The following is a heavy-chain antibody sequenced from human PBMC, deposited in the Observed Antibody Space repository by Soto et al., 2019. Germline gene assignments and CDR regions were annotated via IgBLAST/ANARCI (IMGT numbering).Heavy chain of an antibody. CDR3: AKGTAAGSYYYYYGMDV. CDR2: ISYDGSNK. V-gene: IGHV3-30*18. D-gene: IGHD6-13*01. Sequence: LRLSCAASGFTFSSYGMHWVRQAPGKGLEWVAVISYDGSNKYYADSVKGRFTISRDNSKNTLYLQMNSLRAEDTAVYYCAKGTAAGSYYYYYGMDVWGQGTTVTVSS. J-gene: IGHJ6*02. CDR1: GFTFSSYG.